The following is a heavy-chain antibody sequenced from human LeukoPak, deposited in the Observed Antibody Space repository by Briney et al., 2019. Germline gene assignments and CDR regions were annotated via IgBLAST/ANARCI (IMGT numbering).Heavy chain of an antibody. J-gene: IGHJ4*02. V-gene: IGHV4-34*01. CDR3: ARRAFFYDSSGQYYFDY. D-gene: IGHD3-22*01. Sequence: SETLSLTCAVYGGSFSGYYWSWIRQPPGKELEWIGEINHSGSTNYNPSLKSRVTISVDTSKNQFSLKLSSVTAADTAVYYCARRAFFYDSSGQYYFDYWGQGTLVTVSS. CDR1: GGSFSGYY. CDR2: INHSGST.